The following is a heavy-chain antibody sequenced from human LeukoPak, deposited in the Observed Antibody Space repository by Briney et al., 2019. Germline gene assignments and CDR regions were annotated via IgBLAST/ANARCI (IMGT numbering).Heavy chain of an antibody. CDR1: GYTFTSYG. V-gene: IGHV1-18*01. CDR2: ISAYNGNT. D-gene: IGHD2-2*01. CDR3: ARGYQLLSYYYYYMDV. Sequence: ASVTVSCKASGYTFTSYGISWVRQAPGQGLEWMGWISAYNGNTNYAQKLQGRVTMTTDTSTSTAYMELRSLRSDDTAVYYCARGYQLLSYYYYYMDVWGKGTTVTVSS. J-gene: IGHJ6*03.